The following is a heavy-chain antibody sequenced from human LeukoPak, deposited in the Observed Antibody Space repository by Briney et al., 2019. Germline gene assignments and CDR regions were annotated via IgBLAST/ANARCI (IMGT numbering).Heavy chain of an antibody. CDR2: IYYSGST. CDR3: ARVESYDGSGYYMGHPYYFDY. V-gene: IGHV4-59*01. CDR1: GGSISSYY. D-gene: IGHD3-22*01. Sequence: SETLSLTCTVSGGSISSYYWSWIRQPPGKGLEWIGYIYYSGSTNYNPSLKSRVTISVDTSKNQFSLKLSSVTAADTAVYYCARVESYDGSGYYMGHPYYFDYWGQGTLVTVSS. J-gene: IGHJ4*02.